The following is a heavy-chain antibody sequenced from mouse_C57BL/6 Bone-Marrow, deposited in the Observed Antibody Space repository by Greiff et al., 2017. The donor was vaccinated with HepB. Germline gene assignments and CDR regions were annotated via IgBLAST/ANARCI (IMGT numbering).Heavy chain of an antibody. Sequence: VQLQQPGAELVRPGSSVKLSCKASGYTFTSYWMHWVKQRPIQGLEWIGNIDPSDSETHYNQKFKDKATLTVDKSSSTAYMQLSSLTSEDSAVYYCARDITTPVAGNFDYWGQGTTLTVSS. CDR3: ARDITTPVAGNFDY. D-gene: IGHD1-1*01. V-gene: IGHV1-52*01. CDR1: GYTFTSYW. CDR2: IDPSDSET. J-gene: IGHJ2*01.